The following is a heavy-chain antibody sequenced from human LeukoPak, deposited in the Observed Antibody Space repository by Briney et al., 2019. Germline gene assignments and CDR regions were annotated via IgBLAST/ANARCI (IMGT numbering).Heavy chain of an antibody. CDR3: ARGYSSSWPYDAFDI. J-gene: IGHJ3*02. V-gene: IGHV4-59*11. Sequence: SETLSLTCTVSGGSISSHYWSWIRQPPGKGLEWIGYIYYSGSTNYNPSLKSRVTISVDTSKNQFSLKLSSVTAADTAVYYCARGYSSSWPYDAFDIWGQGTMVTVSS. D-gene: IGHD6-13*01. CDR1: GGSISSHY. CDR2: IYYSGST.